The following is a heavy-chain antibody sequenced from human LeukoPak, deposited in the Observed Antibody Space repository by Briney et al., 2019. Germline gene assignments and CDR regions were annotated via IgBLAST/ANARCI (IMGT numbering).Heavy chain of an antibody. J-gene: IGHJ3*02. V-gene: IGHV4-30-4*01. CDR2: IYYSGST. CDR1: GGSISSGDYY. Sequence: SETLSLTCTVSGGSISSGDYYWNWIRQPPGKGLEWIGYIYYSGSTYYNPSLKSRVTISVDTSKNQFSLKLTSVTAADTAIYYCVRRSHTSWPIWGRGTMVTVSS. CDR3: VRRSHTSWPI.